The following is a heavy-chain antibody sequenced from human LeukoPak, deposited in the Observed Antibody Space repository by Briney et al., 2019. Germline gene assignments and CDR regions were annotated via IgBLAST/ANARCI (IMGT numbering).Heavy chain of an antibody. CDR3: TTKVIRGNSGDDYDD. V-gene: IGHV3-30*03. Sequence: GGSLRLSCAPSGFTFSSYEMNWVRQAPGKGLEWVALISSDGNDKLYGDSVKGRFTISRDDSKSTLYLQMNSLRAEDTAVYYCTTKVIRGNSGDDYDDWGQGTLVTVSS. D-gene: IGHD5-12*01. J-gene: IGHJ4*02. CDR1: GFTFSSYE. CDR2: ISSDGNDK.